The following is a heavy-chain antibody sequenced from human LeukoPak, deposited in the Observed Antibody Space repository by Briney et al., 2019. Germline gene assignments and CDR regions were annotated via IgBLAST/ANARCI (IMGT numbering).Heavy chain of an antibody. Sequence: PSETLSLTCTVSGYSISSGYFWSWIRQPAGKGLEWIGRIHTTGSTNYNPSLKSRVTMSVDTSKNQFSLKLSSVTAADTAVYYCARDGYIYDSSGYYSLDYWGQGTLVTVSS. J-gene: IGHJ4*02. D-gene: IGHD3-22*01. V-gene: IGHV4-4*07. CDR2: IHTTGST. CDR1: GYSISSGYF. CDR3: ARDGYIYDSSGYYSLDY.